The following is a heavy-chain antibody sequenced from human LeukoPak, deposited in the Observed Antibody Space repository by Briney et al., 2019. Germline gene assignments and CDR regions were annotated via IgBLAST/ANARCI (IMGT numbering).Heavy chain of an antibody. CDR1: GYTFGSYD. Sequence: GASVKVSCKASGYTFGSYDINWVRQATGQGLEWMGWMNPNSGNTGYTQEFQGRVTMTRDTSISTSYMELSSLRSEDTAVYFCARTLRRHCSGGSCYSPHLDSWGQGTLVTVSS. V-gene: IGHV1-8*01. CDR2: MNPNSGNT. D-gene: IGHD2-15*01. CDR3: ARTLRRHCSGGSCYSPHLDS. J-gene: IGHJ4*02.